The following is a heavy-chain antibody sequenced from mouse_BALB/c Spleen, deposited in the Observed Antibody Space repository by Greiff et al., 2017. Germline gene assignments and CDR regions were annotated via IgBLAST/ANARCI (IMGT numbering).Heavy chain of an antibody. CDR2: IDPENGDT. J-gene: IGHJ1*01. CDR3: NAFRYDYDGPRYFDV. V-gene: IGHV14-4*02. CDR1: GFNITDYY. D-gene: IGHD2-4*01. Sequence: VQLQQSGAELVRSGASVKLSCTASGFNITDYYMHWVKQRPEQGLEWIGWIDPENGDTEYAPKFQGKATMTADTSSNTAYLQLSSLTSEDTAVYYCNAFRYDYDGPRYFDVWGAGTTVTVSA.